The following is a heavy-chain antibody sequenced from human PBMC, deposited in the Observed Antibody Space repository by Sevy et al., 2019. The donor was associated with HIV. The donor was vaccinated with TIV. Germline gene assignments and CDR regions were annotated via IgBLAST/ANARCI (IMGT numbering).Heavy chain of an antibody. J-gene: IGHJ6*02. CDR2: TYYRSKWYN. CDR1: GDSVSSNSAA. Sequence: SQTLSLTCAISGDSVSSNSAAWNWIRQSPSRGLEWLGRTYYRSKWYNDYAVSVKSRITINPDKSKNQFSLQLNSVTPEDTAGYYCARDPYCGGGSGYFKGLYYYYYGMDVWGQGTTVTVSS. V-gene: IGHV6-1*01. CDR3: ARDPYCGGGSGYFKGLYYYYYGMDV. D-gene: IGHD2-15*01.